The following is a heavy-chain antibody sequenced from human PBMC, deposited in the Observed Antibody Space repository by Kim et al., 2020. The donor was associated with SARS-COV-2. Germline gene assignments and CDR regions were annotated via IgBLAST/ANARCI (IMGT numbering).Heavy chain of an antibody. J-gene: IGHJ4*02. CDR3: ARPDCSSTSCYTWYGPYYFDY. V-gene: IGHV3-30-3*01. Sequence: GGSLRLSCAASGFTFSSYAMHWVRQAPGKGLEWVAVISYDGSNKYYADSVKGRFTISRDNSKNTLYLQMNSLRAEDTAVYYCARPDCSSTSCYTWYGPYYFDYWGQGTLVTVSS. CDR2: ISYDGSNK. D-gene: IGHD2-2*02. CDR1: GFTFSSYA.